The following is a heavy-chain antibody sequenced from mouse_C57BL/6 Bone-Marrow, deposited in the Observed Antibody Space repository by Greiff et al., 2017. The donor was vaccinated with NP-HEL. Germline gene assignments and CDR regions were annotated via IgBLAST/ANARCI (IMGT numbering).Heavy chain of an antibody. CDR3: TGGGYYRFAY. Sequence: EVQGVESGGGLVQPGGSMKLSCVASGFTFSNYWMNWVRQSPEKGLEWVAQIRLKSDNYATHYAESVKGRFTISRDDSKSSVYLQMNNLRAEDTGIYYCTGGGYYRFAYWGQGTLVTVSA. D-gene: IGHD2-3*01. J-gene: IGHJ3*01. V-gene: IGHV6-3*01. CDR1: GFTFSNYW. CDR2: IRLKSDNYAT.